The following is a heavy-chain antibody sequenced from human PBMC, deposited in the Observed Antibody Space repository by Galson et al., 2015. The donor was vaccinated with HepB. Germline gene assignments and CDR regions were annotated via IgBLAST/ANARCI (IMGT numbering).Heavy chain of an antibody. Sequence: SLRLSFAASGFTFSRYGMHWVRQAPGKGLEWVAVISYDGSNKYYADSVKGRFTISRDNSKNTLYLQMNSLRAEDTAVYYCAKDLGAVTTSLDYWGQGTLVTVSS. CDR2: ISYDGSNK. CDR1: GFTFSRYG. CDR3: AKDLGAVTTSLDY. V-gene: IGHV3-30*18. J-gene: IGHJ4*02. D-gene: IGHD4-11*01.